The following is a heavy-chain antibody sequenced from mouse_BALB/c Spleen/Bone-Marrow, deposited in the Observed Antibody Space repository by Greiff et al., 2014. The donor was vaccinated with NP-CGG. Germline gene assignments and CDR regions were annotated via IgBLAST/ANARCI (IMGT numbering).Heavy chain of an antibody. J-gene: IGHJ2*01. V-gene: IGHV1S130*01. CDR2: IHPNSGNT. CDR1: GYTFTSSW. D-gene: IGHD2-14*01. Sequence: QVQLQQSGSVLVRPGTSVKLSCKASGYTFTSSWIHWARQRPGQGLEWIGEIHPNSGNTNYNEKFKGKATLTIDTSSSTAYVDPSSLTSEDSAVYYCARHHRYAYYFDYWGQGTTLTVSS. CDR3: ARHHRYAYYFDY.